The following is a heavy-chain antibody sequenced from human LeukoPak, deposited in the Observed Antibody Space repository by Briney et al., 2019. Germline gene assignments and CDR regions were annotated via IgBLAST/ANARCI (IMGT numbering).Heavy chain of an antibody. CDR1: GFTFDDYA. V-gene: IGHV3-9*03. CDR3: AKDARSFGGTYFDY. J-gene: IGHJ4*02. Sequence: GGSLRLSCAASGFTFDDYAMHWVRQPPGKGLEWVSGISWNSGSIDYADSVKGRFTISRDNAKNALYLEMNSLRAEDMALYYCAKDARSFGGTYFDYWGQGIQVTVSS. CDR2: ISWNSGSI. D-gene: IGHD4-23*01.